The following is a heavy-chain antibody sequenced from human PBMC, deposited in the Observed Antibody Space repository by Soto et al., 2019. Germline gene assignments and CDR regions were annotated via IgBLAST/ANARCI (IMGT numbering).Heavy chain of an antibody. D-gene: IGHD3-22*01. Sequence: ASVKVSCKASGYTFTSYGISWVRQAPGQGLEWMGWISAYNGNTNYAQKLQGRVTMTTDTSTSTAYMELRSLRSDDTAVYYCAREYTEYYYDSSGFNPPDYWGQGTLVTVSS. CDR2: ISAYNGNT. CDR1: GYTFTSYG. V-gene: IGHV1-18*01. CDR3: AREYTEYYYDSSGFNPPDY. J-gene: IGHJ4*02.